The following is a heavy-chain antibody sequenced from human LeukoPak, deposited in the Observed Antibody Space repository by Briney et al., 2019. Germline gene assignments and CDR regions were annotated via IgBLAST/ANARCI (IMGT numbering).Heavy chain of an antibody. D-gene: IGHD4-17*01. J-gene: IGHJ5*02. Sequence: ASVKVSCKASGYTFTGYYMHWVRQAPGQGLEWMGWINPNSGGTNYAQKFQGRVTMTRDTSISTAYMELSRPRSDDTAVYYCARGTTVTAQEGFDPWGQGTLVTVSS. CDR1: GYTFTGYY. CDR2: INPNSGGT. CDR3: ARGTTVTAQEGFDP. V-gene: IGHV1-2*02.